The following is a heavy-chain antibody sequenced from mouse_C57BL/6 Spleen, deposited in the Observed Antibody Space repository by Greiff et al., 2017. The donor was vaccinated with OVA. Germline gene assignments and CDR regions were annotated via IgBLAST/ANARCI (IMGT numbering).Heavy chain of an antibody. Sequence: VQLQQSGPELVKPGASVKLSCKASGYTFTSYDINWVKQRPGQGLEWIGWIYPRDGSTKYNEKFKGKATLTVDTSSSTAYMDLHSLTSEDSAVYFCSREDFYNAMEYWGQGTSVTVSS. J-gene: IGHJ4*01. V-gene: IGHV1-85*01. CDR3: SREDFYNAMEY. CDR2: IYPRDGST. CDR1: GYTFTSYD.